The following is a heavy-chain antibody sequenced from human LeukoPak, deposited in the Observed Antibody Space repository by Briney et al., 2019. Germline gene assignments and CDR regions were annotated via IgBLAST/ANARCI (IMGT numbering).Heavy chain of an antibody. CDR1: GGSISSGDYY. J-gene: IGHJ4*02. CDR2: IYYSGST. Sequence: SETLSLTCTVSGGSISSGDYYWRWLRQPPGKGLEWIGYIYYSGSTYYNPSLKSRVTISVDTSKNQFSLKLSSVTAADTAVYYCARGPPGMGLDYWGQGTLVTVSS. D-gene: IGHD3-10*01. CDR3: ARGPPGMGLDY. V-gene: IGHV4-30-4*01.